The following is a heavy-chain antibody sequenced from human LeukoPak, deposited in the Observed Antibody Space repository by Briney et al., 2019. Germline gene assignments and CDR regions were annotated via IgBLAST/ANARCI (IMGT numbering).Heavy chain of an antibody. CDR2: IYYSGST. Sequence: SETLSLTCTVSGGSISSSSYYWSWIRQPPGKGLEWIGYIYYSGSTNYNPSLKSRVTISVDTSKNQFSLKLSSVTAADTAVYYCAVSTGYSSSWSFDYWGQGTLVTVSS. V-gene: IGHV4-61*01. D-gene: IGHD6-13*01. CDR1: GGSISSSSYY. J-gene: IGHJ4*02. CDR3: AVSTGYSSSWSFDY.